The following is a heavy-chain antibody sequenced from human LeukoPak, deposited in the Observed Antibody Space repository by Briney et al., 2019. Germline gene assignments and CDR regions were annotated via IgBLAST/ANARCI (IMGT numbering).Heavy chain of an antibody. CDR1: GFTFSSYG. Sequence: GGSLRLSCAASGFTFSSYGMHWVRQAPGKGLEWVAVISYDGSNKYYEDSVKGRFTISRDNSKNTLYLQMNSLRAEDTAVYYCAKDWYDYYDSSGYPDYWGQGTLVTVSS. CDR3: AKDWYDYYDSSGYPDY. J-gene: IGHJ4*02. V-gene: IGHV3-30*18. D-gene: IGHD3-22*01. CDR2: ISYDGSNK.